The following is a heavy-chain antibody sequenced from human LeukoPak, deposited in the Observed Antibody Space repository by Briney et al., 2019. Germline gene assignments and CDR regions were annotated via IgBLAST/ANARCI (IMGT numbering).Heavy chain of an antibody. J-gene: IGHJ4*02. D-gene: IGHD3-9*01. Sequence: GGSLRLSCTASGFTFGDYAMSWVRQAPGKGLEWVGFIRSKAYGGTTEYAASVKGRFTISRDDSRSIAYLQMNSLRAQDTAVYYCAKDNGWLSHDWGQGTLVTVSS. V-gene: IGHV3-49*04. CDR2: IRSKAYGGTT. CDR1: GFTFGDYA. CDR3: AKDNGWLSHD.